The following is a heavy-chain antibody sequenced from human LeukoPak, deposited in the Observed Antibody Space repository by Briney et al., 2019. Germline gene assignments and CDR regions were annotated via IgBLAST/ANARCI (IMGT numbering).Heavy chain of an antibody. J-gene: IGHJ4*02. CDR1: GFTFSSYS. Sequence: PGGSLRLSCAASGFTFSSYSMNWVRQAPGKGLEWVSSISSSSSYIYYADSVKGRFTISRDNAKNSLYLQMNSLRAEDTAVYYCARDPHSDIVVVPAAIDHFDYWGQGTLVTVSS. V-gene: IGHV3-21*01. CDR3: ARDPHSDIVVVPAAIDHFDY. CDR2: ISSSSSYI. D-gene: IGHD2-2*01.